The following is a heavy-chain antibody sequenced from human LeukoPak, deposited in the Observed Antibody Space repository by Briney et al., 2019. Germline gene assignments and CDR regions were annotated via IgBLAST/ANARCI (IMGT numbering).Heavy chain of an antibody. D-gene: IGHD3-22*01. CDR2: IYYSGST. V-gene: IGHV4-39*01. CDR3: ARQYPITMIVVVTDGDWFDP. Sequence: PSETLSLTCAVSGVSISSSSYYWGWIRQPPGKGLEWFGSIYYSGSTYYNPSLKSRVTISVDTSKNQLSLKLSSVTAADTAVYYCARQYPITMIVVVTDGDWFDPWGQGTLVTVSS. J-gene: IGHJ5*02. CDR1: GVSISSSSYY.